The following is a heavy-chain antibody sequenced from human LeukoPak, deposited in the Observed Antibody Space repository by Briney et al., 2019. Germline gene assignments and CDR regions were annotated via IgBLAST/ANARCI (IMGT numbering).Heavy chain of an antibody. CDR3: ARSYGMDV. Sequence: GGSLRLSCAASGFTFTSYAMSWVRQAPGKGLEWVSAISESGGSTYFADSVKGRLTISRDNSKNTVHLQMNSLRAEDTAVYYCARSYGMDVWGQGTTVTVSS. CDR1: GFTFTSYA. J-gene: IGHJ6*02. V-gene: IGHV3-23*01. CDR2: ISESGGST.